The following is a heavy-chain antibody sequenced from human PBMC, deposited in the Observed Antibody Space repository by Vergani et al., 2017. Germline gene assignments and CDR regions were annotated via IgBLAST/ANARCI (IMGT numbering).Heavy chain of an antibody. Sequence: QVQLQESGPGLVKPSQTLSLTCTVSGGSISSGGYYWSWIRQHPGKGLEWIGYIYYSGSTYYNPSLKSLVTISVDKSKNQFSLKLSSVTAAETAVYYCARVDSSEALQFDYWGQGTLVTVSS. CDR1: GGSISSGGYY. CDR2: IYYSGST. CDR3: ARVDSSEALQFDY. V-gene: IGHV4-31*01. J-gene: IGHJ4*02. D-gene: IGHD3-22*01.